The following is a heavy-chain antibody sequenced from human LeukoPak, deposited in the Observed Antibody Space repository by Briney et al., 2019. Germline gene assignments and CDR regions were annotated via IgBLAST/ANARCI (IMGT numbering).Heavy chain of an antibody. D-gene: IGHD6-25*01. V-gene: IGHV3-23*01. CDR3: AKASSGDFDY. J-gene: IGHJ4*02. CDR2: ISGSGGST. CDR1: GFAFSSYA. Sequence: GGSLRLSCAASGFAFSSYAISWVRQAPGKGLEWVSAISGSGGSTYYADSVKGRFTISRDNSKNTLYLQMNSLRAEDTAVYYCAKASSGDFDYWGQGTLVTVSS.